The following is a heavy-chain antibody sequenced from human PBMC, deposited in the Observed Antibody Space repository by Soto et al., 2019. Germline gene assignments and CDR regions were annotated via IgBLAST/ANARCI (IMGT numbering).Heavy chain of an antibody. J-gene: IGHJ6*03. Sequence: GASVKVSCETSGFLFTSSAVQCVRQATGQGLEWMGWMIPNSGNTGYAQKFQGRVTMTRNISISTAYMELSSLRSEDTAVYYCARGRPYYYYMDVWGKGTTVTVSS. CDR1: GFLFTSSA. V-gene: IGHV1-8*01. CDR3: ARGRPYYYYMDV. CDR2: MIPNSGNT.